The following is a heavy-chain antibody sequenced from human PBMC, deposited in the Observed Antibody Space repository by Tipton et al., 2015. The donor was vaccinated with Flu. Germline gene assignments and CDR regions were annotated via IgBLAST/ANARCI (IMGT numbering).Heavy chain of an antibody. V-gene: IGHV1-8*01. J-gene: IGHJ5*02. CDR3: ARDRRDGRYPGEWFDP. CDR1: GYTFTSYD. Sequence: QVQLVQSGAEVKKPGASVKVSCKASGYTFTSYDINWIRQAAGQGLEWMGWMNPDSGHIDYAQKFQGRVTMTTDISTSTVYMELRSLRSDGTATYYCARDRRDGRYPGEWFDPWGQGTLVTVSS. D-gene: IGHD3-16*02. CDR2: MNPDSGHI.